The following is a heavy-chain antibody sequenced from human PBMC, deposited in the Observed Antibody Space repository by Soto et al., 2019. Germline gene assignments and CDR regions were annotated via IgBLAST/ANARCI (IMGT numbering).Heavy chain of an antibody. J-gene: IGHJ6*02. V-gene: IGHV1-69*13. CDR3: ARVKRGGMDV. CDR1: GGTFSSYA. Sequence: GASVKVSCKASGGTFSSYAISWVRQAPGQGLEWMGGIIPIFGTANYAQKFQGRVTITADESTSTAYMELSSLRSEDTAVYYCARVKRGGMDVWGQGTTVTVSS. CDR2: IIPIFGTA.